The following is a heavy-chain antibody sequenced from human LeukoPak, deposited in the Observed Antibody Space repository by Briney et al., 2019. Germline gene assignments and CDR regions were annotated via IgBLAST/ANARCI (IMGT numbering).Heavy chain of an antibody. CDR3: TRDQEGSDY. CDR2: ITRSSSAK. J-gene: IGHJ4*02. V-gene: IGHV3-48*01. Sequence: GGSLRLSCAASGFTFSSHSMNWVRQAPGKGLEWVSYITRSSSAKFYVDSVKGRFTISRDNAENLLYLQMNSLRAEDTAVYYCTRDQEGSDYWGQGTLVTVSS. CDR1: GFTFSSHS.